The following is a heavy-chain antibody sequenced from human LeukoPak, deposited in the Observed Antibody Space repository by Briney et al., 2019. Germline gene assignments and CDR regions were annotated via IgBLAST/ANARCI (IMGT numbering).Heavy chain of an antibody. V-gene: IGHV4-59*08. CDR1: GGSISSYY. CDR2: IYYSGST. Sequence: SETLSLTCTVSGGSISSYYWSWIRQPPGKGPEWIGYIYYSGSTNYNPSLKSRVTISVDTSKNQFSLKLSSVTAADTAVYYCARGLGLDPWGQGTLVTVSS. J-gene: IGHJ5*02. CDR3: ARGLGLDP. D-gene: IGHD3-16*01.